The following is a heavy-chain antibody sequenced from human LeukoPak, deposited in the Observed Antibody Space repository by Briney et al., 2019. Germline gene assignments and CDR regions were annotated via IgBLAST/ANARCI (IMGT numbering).Heavy chain of an antibody. CDR1: GGTFSGYY. CDR2: INHSGST. J-gene: IGHJ6*03. Sequence: PSETLSLTCAAYGGTFSGYYWSWIRQPPGKGLEWIGEINHSGSTNYNPSLKSRVTISVDTSKNQFSLKLSSVTAADTAVYYCARHGCSGGSCYPYYYYYMDVWGKGTTVTISS. V-gene: IGHV4-34*01. CDR3: ARHGCSGGSCYPYYYYYMDV. D-gene: IGHD2-15*01.